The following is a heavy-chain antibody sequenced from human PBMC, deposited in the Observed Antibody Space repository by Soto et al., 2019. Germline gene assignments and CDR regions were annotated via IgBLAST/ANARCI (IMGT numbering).Heavy chain of an antibody. D-gene: IGHD3-10*01. Sequence: GDAEQISEKRCVENESRYRRGLSHQKNEKGREWMGIIYPGDSDTRYSPSFQGQVTISADKSISTAYLQWSSLKASDTAMYYFARHAARGGIITPPGYWGQGTLVTVSS. J-gene: IGHJ4*02. CDR1: VENESRYR. V-gene: IGHV5-51*07. CDR2: IYPGDSDT. CDR3: ARHAARGGIITPPGY.